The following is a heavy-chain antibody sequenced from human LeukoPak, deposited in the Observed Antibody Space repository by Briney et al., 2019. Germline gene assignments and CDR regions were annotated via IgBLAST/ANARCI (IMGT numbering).Heavy chain of an antibody. J-gene: IGHJ5*02. CDR2: MNPNSGNT. CDR3: ARALPVVRGVIITQWFDP. CDR1: GYTFTSYD. V-gene: IGHV1-8*01. Sequence: ASVKVSCKASGYTFTSYDINWVRQATGQGLEWMGWMNPNSGNTGYAQKFQGRVTMTRNTSISTAYMELSSLRSEDTAVYYCARALPVVRGVIITQWFDPWGQGTLVTVSS. D-gene: IGHD3-10*01.